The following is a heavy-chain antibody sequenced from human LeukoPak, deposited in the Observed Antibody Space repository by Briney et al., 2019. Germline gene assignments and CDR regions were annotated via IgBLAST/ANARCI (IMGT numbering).Heavy chain of an antibody. CDR2: INHSGST. J-gene: IGHJ6*03. CDR1: GGSFSGYY. V-gene: IGHV4-34*01. D-gene: IGHD2-21*01. CDR3: ARHHPQMTLWKSTKNYYMDV. Sequence: KPSETLSLTCAVYGGSFSGYYWSWIRQPPGKGLEWIGEINHSGSTNYNPSLKSRVTISVDTSKNQFSLKLSSVTAADTAVYYCARHHPQMTLWKSTKNYYMDVWGKGTTVTISS.